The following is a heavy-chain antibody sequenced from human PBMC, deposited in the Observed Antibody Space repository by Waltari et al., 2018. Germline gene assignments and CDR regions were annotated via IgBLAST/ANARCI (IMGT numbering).Heavy chain of an antibody. V-gene: IGHV3-48*03. D-gene: IGHD5-12*01. CDR2: INSRGSTI. J-gene: IGHJ5*02. Sequence: VQLVESGGDLVQPGGSLRLSCAASGFTFSDFEMIWVRQAPGKGLEWLSYINSRGSTIYYADSVKGRFTVSRDNAKSSLYLQMNSLRVEDTAVYYCARDRDGYKKADLWGQGTLVTVSS. CDR3: ARDRDGYKKADL. CDR1: GFTFSDFE.